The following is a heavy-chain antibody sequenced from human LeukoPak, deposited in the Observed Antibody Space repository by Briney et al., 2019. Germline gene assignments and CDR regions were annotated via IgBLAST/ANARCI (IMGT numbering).Heavy chain of an antibody. CDR2: ISSSSSYI. Sequence: PGGSLRLSCAASGFTFSSYSMNWVRQAPGKGLEWVSSISSSSSYIYYADSVKGRFTISRDNAKNSLYLQMSSLRAEDTAVYYCARQGMVSHYYYMDVWGKGTTVTVSS. CDR3: ARQGMVSHYYYMDV. J-gene: IGHJ6*03. D-gene: IGHD5-18*01. V-gene: IGHV3-21*01. CDR1: GFTFSSYS.